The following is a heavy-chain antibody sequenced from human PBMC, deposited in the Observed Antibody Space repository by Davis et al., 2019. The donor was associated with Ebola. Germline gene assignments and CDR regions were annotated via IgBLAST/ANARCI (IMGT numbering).Heavy chain of an antibody. D-gene: IGHD3-16*02. J-gene: IGHJ3*02. Sequence: EGSLRLSCAASGFTFSSYSMNWVRQAPGKGLERVSSISSSSSDIYYADSVKGRFTISRDNAKNSLYLQMNSLRAEDTAVYYCARAKTGEYDYVWGSYRSYDAFDIWGQGTMVTVSS. CDR1: GFTFSSYS. V-gene: IGHV3-21*01. CDR3: ARAKTGEYDYVWGSYRSYDAFDI. CDR2: ISSSSSDI.